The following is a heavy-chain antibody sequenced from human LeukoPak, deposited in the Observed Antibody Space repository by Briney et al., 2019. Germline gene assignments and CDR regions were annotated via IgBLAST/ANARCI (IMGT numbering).Heavy chain of an antibody. CDR2: ISSSSSYI. Sequence: GGSLRLSCAASGFTFSSYSMNWVRQAPGKGLEWVSSISSSSSYIYYADSVKGRFTISRDNAKNSLYLQMNSLRAEDTAVYYCARDRDYYDSSGYYYVPNWFDPWGQGTLVTVSS. J-gene: IGHJ5*02. CDR3: ARDRDYYDSSGYYYVPNWFDP. CDR1: GFTFSSYS. V-gene: IGHV3-21*01. D-gene: IGHD3-22*01.